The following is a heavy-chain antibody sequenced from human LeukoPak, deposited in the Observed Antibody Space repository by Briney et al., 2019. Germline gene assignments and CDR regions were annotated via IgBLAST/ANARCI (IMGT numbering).Heavy chain of an antibody. CDR3: ARTTSYDFWSGYSSERAFDI. CDR1: GGSISSSSYY. CDR2: IYYSGST. Sequence: SETLSLTCTVSGGSISSSSYYWGWIRQPPGKGLEWIGSIYYSGSTYYNPSLKSRVTISVDTSKNQFSLKLSSVTAADAAVYYCARTTSYDFWSGYSSERAFDIWGQGTMVTVSS. V-gene: IGHV4-39*07. D-gene: IGHD3-3*01. J-gene: IGHJ3*02.